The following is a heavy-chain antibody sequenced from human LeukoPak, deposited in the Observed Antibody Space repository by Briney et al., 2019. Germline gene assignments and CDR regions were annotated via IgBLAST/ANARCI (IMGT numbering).Heavy chain of an antibody. V-gene: IGHV1-69*04. Sequence: ASVKVSCKASGYTFTSYDINWVRQAPGQGLEWMGRFIPILGIANYAQKFQGRVTITADKSTSTAYMELSSLRSEDTAVYYCARDQSAMVRGVICWFDPWGQGTLVTVSS. J-gene: IGHJ5*02. CDR3: ARDQSAMVRGVICWFDP. D-gene: IGHD3-10*01. CDR1: GYTFTSYD. CDR2: FIPILGIA.